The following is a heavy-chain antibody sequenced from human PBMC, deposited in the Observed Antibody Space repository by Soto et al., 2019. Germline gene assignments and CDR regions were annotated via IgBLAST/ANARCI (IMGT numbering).Heavy chain of an antibody. CDR2: IYPGDSDT. V-gene: IGHV5-51*01. CDR3: ARTGQRPFDY. Sequence: RQRPGKGLEWMGIIYPGDSDTRYSPSFQGQVTISADKSISTAYLQWSSLKASDTAMYYCARTGQRPFDYWGQGTLVTVSS. J-gene: IGHJ4*02.